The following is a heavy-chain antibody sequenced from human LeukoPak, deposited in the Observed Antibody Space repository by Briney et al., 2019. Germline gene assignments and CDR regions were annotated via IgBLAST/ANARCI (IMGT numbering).Heavy chain of an antibody. CDR1: GYTFTGYY. CDR2: ISAYNGNT. D-gene: IGHD4-23*01. CDR3: ARDPPCYGGNPIDYYYYGMDV. Sequence: GASVKVSCKASGYTFTGYYMHWVRQAPGQGLEWMGWISAYNGNTNYAQKLQGRVTMTTDTSTSTAYMELRSLRSDDTAVYYCARDPPCYGGNPIDYYYYGMDVWGQGTTVTVSS. V-gene: IGHV1-18*04. J-gene: IGHJ6*02.